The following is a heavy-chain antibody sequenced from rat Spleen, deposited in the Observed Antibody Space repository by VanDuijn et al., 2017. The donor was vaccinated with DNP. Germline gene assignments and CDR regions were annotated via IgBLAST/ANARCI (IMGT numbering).Heavy chain of an antibody. CDR2: ISYDGNNT. J-gene: IGHJ1*01. CDR3: ARQGITTVPYYYWYFDF. V-gene: IGHV5-7*01. D-gene: IGHD1-1*01. Sequence: EVQLVESGGGLVQPGRSLKLSCAASGFTFGDYNLAWVRQAPKKGLEWVATISYDGNNTFYPDSVKGRFTISRDNAKSSLYLQMNSLKSEDTATYYCARQGITTVPYYYWYFDFWGPGTMVTVSS. CDR1: GFTFGDYN.